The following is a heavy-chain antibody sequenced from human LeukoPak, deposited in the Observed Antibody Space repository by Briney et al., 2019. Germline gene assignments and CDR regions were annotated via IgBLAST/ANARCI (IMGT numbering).Heavy chain of an antibody. J-gene: IGHJ4*02. V-gene: IGHV4-59*01. D-gene: IGHD6-13*01. CDR2: IYYSGST. CDR1: GGSISSYY. Sequence: SETLSLTCTVSGGSISSYYWSWIRQPPGKGLEWIGYIYYSGSTNYNPSLKSRVTISVDTSKNQFSLKLSSVTAADTAVYYRARGAAGTSYYFDYWGQGTLVTVSS. CDR3: ARGAAGTSYYFDY.